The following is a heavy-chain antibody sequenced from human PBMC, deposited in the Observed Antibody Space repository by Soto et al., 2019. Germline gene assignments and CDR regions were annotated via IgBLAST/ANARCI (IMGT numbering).Heavy chain of an antibody. CDR3: TTDSRTTLPEIRFDY. Sequence: PGGSLRLSCAASGFPFNNAWIKWVRQVPGRGLEWVGRVKSKADGGSGDYAAPVKGRFVVSRDDSKDIVYLQMNSLKIEDTGVYYCTTDSRTTLPEIRFDYWGHGTQVTVSS. V-gene: IGHV3-15*07. D-gene: IGHD1-26*01. J-gene: IGHJ4*01. CDR2: VKSKADGGSG. CDR1: GFPFNNAW.